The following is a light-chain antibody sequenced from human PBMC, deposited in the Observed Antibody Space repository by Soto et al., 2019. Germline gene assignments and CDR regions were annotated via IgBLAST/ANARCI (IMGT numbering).Light chain of an antibody. V-gene: IGKV3-20*01. CDR2: GAS. J-gene: IGKJ2*01. CDR3: QQYGSSLYT. Sequence: EIVLTQSPGTLSLSPGERATVSCRASQSVSSSHLAWYQQKPGQAPRLLIYGASNRATGIPDRFSGGGSGTDFTLTISSLEPEDFALYYCQQYGSSLYTFGQGTKLEIK. CDR1: QSVSSSH.